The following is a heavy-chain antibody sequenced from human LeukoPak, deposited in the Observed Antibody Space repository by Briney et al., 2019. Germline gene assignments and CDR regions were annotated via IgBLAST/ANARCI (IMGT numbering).Heavy chain of an antibody. CDR2: ISYDGSNK. CDR1: GFTFSSYA. Sequence: GGSLRLSCAASGFTFSSYAMHWVRQAPGKGLEWVAVISYDGSNKYYADSVKGRFTISRDNSKNTLYLQMNSLRAEDTAVYYCAREGTQSFAFDYWGQGALVTVSS. CDR3: AREGTQSFAFDY. D-gene: IGHD3-10*01. V-gene: IGHV3-30-3*01. J-gene: IGHJ4*02.